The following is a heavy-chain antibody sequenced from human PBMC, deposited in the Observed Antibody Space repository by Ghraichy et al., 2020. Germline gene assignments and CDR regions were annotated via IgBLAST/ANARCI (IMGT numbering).Heavy chain of an antibody. V-gene: IGHV3-73*01. CDR1: GLTFSRSA. J-gene: IGHJ4*02. Sequence: GGSLRLSCIASGLTFSRSAMHSVLQASYTGLDWVGRIRSKANSYATAYAASVKGRFTISRDDSKNTAYLQMNSLKTEDTAVYYCTTGPYDSGYWGQGTLV. D-gene: IGHD5-12*01. CDR3: TTGPYDSGY. CDR2: IRSKANSYAT.